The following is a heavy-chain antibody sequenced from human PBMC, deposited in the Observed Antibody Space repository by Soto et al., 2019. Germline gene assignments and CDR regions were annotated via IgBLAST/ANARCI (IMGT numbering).Heavy chain of an antibody. D-gene: IGHD3-10*01. CDR2: ISSSGGII. Sequence: LRLSCAASGFTFSNYDINWVRQAPGKGPEWISHISSSGGIIYYADSVKGRFTISRDNAKNSLYLQMNSLRGEDTAVYYCAREGSVSSSDYYAYYYGMDVWGQGTTVTVSS. CDR1: GFTFSNYD. CDR3: AREGSVSSSDYYAYYYGMDV. V-gene: IGHV3-48*03. J-gene: IGHJ6*02.